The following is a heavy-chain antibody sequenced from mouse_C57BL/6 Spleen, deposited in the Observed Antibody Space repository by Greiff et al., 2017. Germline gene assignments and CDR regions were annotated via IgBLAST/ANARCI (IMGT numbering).Heavy chain of an antibody. CDR1: GYAFSSSW. Sequence: VKLMESGPELVKPGASVKISCKASGYAFSSSWMNWVKQRPGKGLEWIGRIYPGDGDTNYNGKFKGKATLTADKSSSTAYMQLSSLSSEDSAVYFCAREGVYYYGSSYKYYFDYWGQGTTLTVSS. V-gene: IGHV1-82*01. D-gene: IGHD1-1*01. CDR3: AREGVYYYGSSYKYYFDY. J-gene: IGHJ2*01. CDR2: IYPGDGDT.